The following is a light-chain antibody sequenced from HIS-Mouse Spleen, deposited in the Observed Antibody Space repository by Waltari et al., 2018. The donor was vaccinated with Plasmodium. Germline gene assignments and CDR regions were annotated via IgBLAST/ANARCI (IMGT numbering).Light chain of an antibody. CDR1: RSNVGGFNF. Sequence: QSALTQPASVSGSPGQPITISCPGTRSNVGGFNFVSWYQQHPGKAPKFMIFDVSNRPSGVSNRFSGSKSGNTASLTISGLQAEDEADYYCSSYTSSSTLVFGGGTKLTVL. CDR3: SSYTSSSTLV. V-gene: IGLV2-14*03. CDR2: DVS. J-gene: IGLJ2*01.